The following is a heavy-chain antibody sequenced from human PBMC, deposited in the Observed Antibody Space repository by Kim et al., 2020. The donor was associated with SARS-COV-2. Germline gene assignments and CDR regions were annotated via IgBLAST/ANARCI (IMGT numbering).Heavy chain of an antibody. CDR1: GDSISSPSYC. D-gene: IGHD5-18*01. V-gene: IGHV4-39*01. J-gene: IGHJ5*02. CDR2: VYYTGST. Sequence: SETLSLTCTVSGDSISSPSYCWSWIHQPPGRGLEWIATVYYTGSTYYSPSLRSRVTISVDTSKNQFSLTLSSVTAADTAVYYCARRGYNYGFGYFDPWGQGTLVTVSS. CDR3: ARRGYNYGFGYFDP.